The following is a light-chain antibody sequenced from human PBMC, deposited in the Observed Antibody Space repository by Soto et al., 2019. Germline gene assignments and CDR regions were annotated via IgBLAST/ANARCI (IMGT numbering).Light chain of an antibody. J-gene: IGLJ1*01. CDR1: KLGDKF. CDR2: QDN. V-gene: IGLV3-1*01. CDR3: QAWDSGTYV. Sequence: SYELTQPPSVSVSPGQTASITCSGPKLGDKFASWYQQRPGQSPVLVISQDNKRPSGIPERFSGSNSGNTATVTISGTQAVDEADYYCQAWDSGTYVFGPGTKLTVL.